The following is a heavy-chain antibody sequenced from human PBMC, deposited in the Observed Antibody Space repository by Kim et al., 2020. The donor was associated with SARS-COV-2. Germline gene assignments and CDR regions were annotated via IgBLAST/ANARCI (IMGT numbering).Heavy chain of an antibody. Sequence: SVKVSCKASGGTFSSYAISWVRQAPGQGLEWMGGIIPIFGTANYAQKFQGRVTITADESTSTAYMELSSLRSEDTAVYYCARDRYSYGSQPFDYWGQGTLVIVSS. J-gene: IGHJ4*02. CDR2: IIPIFGTA. D-gene: IGHD5-18*01. CDR1: GGTFSSYA. CDR3: ARDRYSYGSQPFDY. V-gene: IGHV1-69*13.